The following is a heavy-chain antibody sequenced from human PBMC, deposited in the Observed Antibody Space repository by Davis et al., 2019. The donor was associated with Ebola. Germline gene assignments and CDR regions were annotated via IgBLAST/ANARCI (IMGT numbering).Heavy chain of an antibody. V-gene: IGHV5-51*01. CDR1: GYSFTSYW. D-gene: IGHD3-22*01. J-gene: IGHJ4*02. CDR3: ERLPLEWRYYYDSSGYPYYFDY. Sequence: KVSCKGSGYSFTSYWIGWVRQMPGKGLEWMGIIYPGDSDTRYSPSFQGQVTISADKSISTAYLQWSSLKASDTAMYYCERLPLEWRYYYDSSGYPYYFDYWGQGTLVTVSS. CDR2: IYPGDSDT.